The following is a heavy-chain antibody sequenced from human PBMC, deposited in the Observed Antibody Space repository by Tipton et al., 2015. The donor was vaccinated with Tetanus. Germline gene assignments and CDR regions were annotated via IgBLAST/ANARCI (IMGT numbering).Heavy chain of an antibody. CDR3: AHVRSRASYWSGPEVRLLGGGGFDS. D-gene: IGHD3-3*01. CDR2: IYFKGDT. V-gene: IGHV4-39*02. Sequence: TLSLTCTVSGGSISDKKYNWGWIRQPPGKGLEWIASIYFKGDTYYSPSLKRRLTIAVDTSQNLFSLTLPSVTAADTAIYNCAHVRSRASYWSGPEVRLLGGGGFDSWGRGTLVAVSS. J-gene: IGHJ4*02. CDR1: GGSISDKKYN.